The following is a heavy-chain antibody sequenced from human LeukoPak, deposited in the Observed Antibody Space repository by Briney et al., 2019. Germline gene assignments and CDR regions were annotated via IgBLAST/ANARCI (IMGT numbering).Heavy chain of an antibody. D-gene: IGHD2-21*02. CDR3: VALGDRIY. CDR2: ISAAGDT. CDR1: GFTFSSYD. J-gene: IGHJ4*02. Sequence: GGSLRLSRAASGFTFSSYDMHWVRQATGKGLEWVSAISAAGDTYYLDSVKGRFTISRENAKNSLYLQMNSLRAGDTAVYYCVALGDRIYWGQGTLVTVSS. V-gene: IGHV3-13*01.